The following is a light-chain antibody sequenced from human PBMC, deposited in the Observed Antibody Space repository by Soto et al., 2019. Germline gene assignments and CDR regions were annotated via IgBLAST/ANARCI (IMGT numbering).Light chain of an antibody. CDR1: SSDVGGYDY. J-gene: IGLJ1*01. V-gene: IGLV2-14*01. CDR3: SSYTGTSTLV. Sequence: QSALTQPASVSGSPGQSITISCTGTSSDVGGYDYVSWYQQHPGKAPKLMIYEVSNRPSGVSDRFSGAKSGNTASLAISGLQAEDDADYYCSSYTGTSTLVFGSGTKVTVL. CDR2: EVS.